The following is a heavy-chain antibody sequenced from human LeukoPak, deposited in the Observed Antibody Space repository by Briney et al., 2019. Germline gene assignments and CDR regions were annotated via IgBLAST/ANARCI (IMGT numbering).Heavy chain of an antibody. Sequence: VASVKVSCKASGGTFSSYAISWVRQAPGQGLEWMGGIIPIFGTANYAQKFQGRVTITADESTSTAYMELSSLRSEDTAVYYCARGAPGYYYGMDVWGQGTTVIVSS. J-gene: IGHJ6*02. V-gene: IGHV1-69*13. CDR3: ARGAPGYYYGMDV. CDR2: IIPIFGTA. CDR1: GGTFSSYA.